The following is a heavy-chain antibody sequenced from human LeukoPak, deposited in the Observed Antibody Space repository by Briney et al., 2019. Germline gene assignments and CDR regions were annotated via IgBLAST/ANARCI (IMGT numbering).Heavy chain of an antibody. CDR3: ARGEGAGTSCYYDY. Sequence: GASVKVSCKASGYTFTGYYMHWVRQAPGQGLEWMGWINPNSGGTNYAQKFQGRFTMTRDTSISTAYMELSRLRSDDTAVYYCARGEGAGTSCYYDYWGQGTLVTVSS. CDR2: INPNSGGT. CDR1: GYTFTGYY. J-gene: IGHJ4*02. V-gene: IGHV1-2*02. D-gene: IGHD2-2*01.